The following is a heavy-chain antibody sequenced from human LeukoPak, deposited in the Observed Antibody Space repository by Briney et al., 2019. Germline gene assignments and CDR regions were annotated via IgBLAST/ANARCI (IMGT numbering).Heavy chain of an antibody. D-gene: IGHD6-13*01. Sequence: SETLSLTCTVSGGSISSSSYYWGWIRQPPGKGLEWIGSIYYSGSTYYNPSLKRRVTISVDTSKNQFSLKLSSVTAADTAVYYCAREGIAAAGPSRGMDVWGQGTTVTVSS. CDR1: GGSISSSSYY. V-gene: IGHV4-39*07. CDR3: AREGIAAAGPSRGMDV. CDR2: IYYSGST. J-gene: IGHJ6*02.